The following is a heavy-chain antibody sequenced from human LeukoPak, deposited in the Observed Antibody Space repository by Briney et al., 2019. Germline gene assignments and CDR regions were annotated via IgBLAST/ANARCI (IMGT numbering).Heavy chain of an antibody. J-gene: IGHJ4*02. Sequence: ASVKVSCKASGYTFTSYGISWVRQAPGQGLEWMGWISAYNGNTNYAQKLQGRVTMTTDTSTSTAYMELRSLRSDDTAVYYCARDLGYYDSSGYQIVYYFDHWGQGTLVTVSS. CDR2: ISAYNGNT. V-gene: IGHV1-18*01. CDR3: ARDLGYYDSSGYQIVYYFDH. D-gene: IGHD3-22*01. CDR1: GYTFTSYG.